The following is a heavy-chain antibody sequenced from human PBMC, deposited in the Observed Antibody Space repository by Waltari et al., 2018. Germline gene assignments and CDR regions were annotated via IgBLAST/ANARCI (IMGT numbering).Heavy chain of an antibody. D-gene: IGHD6-19*01. CDR2: IRLDGGEK. CDR3: AKVGGSGNFDS. V-gene: IGHV3-7*01. CDR1: GFTFSSSW. J-gene: IGHJ4*02. Sequence: VQLVESGGGVVQPGRSLRLSCAASGFTFSSSWMSWVRQAPGQGLEWVANIRLDGGEKDYVDSVEGRFTISRDNAKNSLYLQINSLRADDTAVFYCAKVGGSGNFDSWGQGTLVTVSS.